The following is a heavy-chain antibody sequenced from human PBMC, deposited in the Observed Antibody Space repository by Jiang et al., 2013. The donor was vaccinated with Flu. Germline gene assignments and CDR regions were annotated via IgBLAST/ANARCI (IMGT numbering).Heavy chain of an antibody. CDR3: ATGTHVDYAFDI. D-gene: IGHD1-1*01. CDR2: TYYRSKWYN. Sequence: SVSSNSAAWNWIRQSPSRGLEWLGRTYYRSKWYNDYAVSVKGRITINPDTSKNQFSLQLNSVTPEDTAVYYCATGTHVDYAFDIWGQGTMVTVSS. V-gene: IGHV6-1*01. CDR1: SVSSNSAA. J-gene: IGHJ3*02.